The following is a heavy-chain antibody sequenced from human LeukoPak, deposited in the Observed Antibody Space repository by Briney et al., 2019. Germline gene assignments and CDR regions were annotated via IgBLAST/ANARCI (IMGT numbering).Heavy chain of an antibody. CDR3: AREEMSSNCPDY. D-gene: IGHD6-13*01. CDR2: INPNSGGT. V-gene: IGHV1-2*02. J-gene: IGHJ4*02. Sequence: ASVKVSCKASGYPFAGYYVHWVRQAPGQGLEWMGWINPNSGGTNYPQKFLGRVTMTRDTSTSTAYMELSRLRSDGTAVYFCAREEMSSNCPDYWGQGTLVTVSS. CDR1: GYPFAGYY.